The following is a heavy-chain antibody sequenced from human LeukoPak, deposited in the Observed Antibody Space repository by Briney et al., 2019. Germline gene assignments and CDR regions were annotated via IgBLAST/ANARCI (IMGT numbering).Heavy chain of an antibody. V-gene: IGHV3-9*03. J-gene: IGHJ4*02. CDR2: ISWNSGSI. CDR1: GSTFDDYA. D-gene: IGHD3-10*01. Sequence: GGSLRLSCAASGSTFDDYAMHWVRQAPGKGLEWVSGISWNSGSIGYADSVKGRFTISRDNAKNSLYLQMNSLRAEDMALYYCAKDMRNHYGSGSLDYWGQGTLVTVSS. CDR3: AKDMRNHYGSGSLDY.